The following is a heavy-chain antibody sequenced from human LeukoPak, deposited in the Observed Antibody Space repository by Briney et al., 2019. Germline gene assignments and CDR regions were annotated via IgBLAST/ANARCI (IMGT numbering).Heavy chain of an antibody. D-gene: IGHD3-3*01. CDR3: ASVLEWLSYYYFDY. J-gene: IGHJ4*02. Sequence: GGSLRLSCAASGFTFSSYAMHWVRQAPGKGLEWVAGISYDGSNKYYADSVKGRFTISRDNSKNTLYLQMNSLRAEDTAVYYCASVLEWLSYYYFDYWGQGTLVTVSS. CDR1: GFTFSSYA. V-gene: IGHV3-30-3*01. CDR2: ISYDGSNK.